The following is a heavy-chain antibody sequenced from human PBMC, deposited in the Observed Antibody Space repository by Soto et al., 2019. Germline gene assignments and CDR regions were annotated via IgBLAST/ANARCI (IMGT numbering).Heavy chain of an antibody. Sequence: PSETLSLTXAVYGGSFSGYYWSWIRQPPGKGLEWIGEINHSGSTNYNPSLKSRVTISVDTSKNQFSLKLSSVTAADTAVYYCARDTFYGSGSYYYYYYGMDVWGQGTTVTVSS. CDR2: INHSGST. J-gene: IGHJ6*02. CDR3: ARDTFYGSGSYYYYYYGMDV. V-gene: IGHV4-34*01. D-gene: IGHD3-10*01. CDR1: GGSFSGYY.